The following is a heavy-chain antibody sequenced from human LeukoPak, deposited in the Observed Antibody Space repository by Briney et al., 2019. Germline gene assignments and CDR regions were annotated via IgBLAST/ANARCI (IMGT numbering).Heavy chain of an antibody. CDR1: GLIVRTNY. D-gene: IGHD2-15*01. V-gene: IGHV3-53*01. J-gene: IGHJ6*04. CDR3: ARVKWLDV. Sequence: PGGSLILSCAASGLIVRTNYINWVRQAPGKGLEWVSVIFSDGSTYYTDSVRGRFTISRDNSMNTVYLQMNSLRAEDTAVYYCARVKWLDVWGSGTTVTVSS. CDR2: IFSDGST.